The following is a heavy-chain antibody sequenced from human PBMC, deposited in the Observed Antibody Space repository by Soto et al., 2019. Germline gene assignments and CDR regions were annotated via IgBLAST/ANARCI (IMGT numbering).Heavy chain of an antibody. CDR1: GGSINNYY. D-gene: IGHD5-12*01. CDR3: AIFMGNSVAPTYFDY. Sequence: SLTCTVSGGSINNYYWSWIRQPPGKGLEWIGYIYYRGSTNYNPSLKSRVTISVDTSKNQFSLKLSSVTTADTAVYYCAIFMGNSVAPTYFDYWGQGTLVTVSS. V-gene: IGHV4-59*01. J-gene: IGHJ4*02. CDR2: IYYRGST.